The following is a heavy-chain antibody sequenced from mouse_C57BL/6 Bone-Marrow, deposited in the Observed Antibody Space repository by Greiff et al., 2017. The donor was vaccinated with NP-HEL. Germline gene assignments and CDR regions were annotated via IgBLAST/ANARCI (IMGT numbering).Heavy chain of an antibody. Sequence: EVKLVESGGGLVQPGESLKLSCESNEYEFPSHDMSWVRKTPGKRLEWVAAINRDGGSTYYPDTMERRIIIPRDNTTKTLYLQMSSLRSEDTALYYCARQFYGAMDYWGQGTSVTVSS. J-gene: IGHJ4*01. D-gene: IGHD1-1*02. CDR2: INRDGGST. CDR1: EYEFPSHD. CDR3: ARQFYGAMDY. V-gene: IGHV5-2*03.